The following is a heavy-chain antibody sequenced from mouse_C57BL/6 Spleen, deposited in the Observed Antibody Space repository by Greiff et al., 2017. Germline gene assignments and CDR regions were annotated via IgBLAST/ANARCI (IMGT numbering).Heavy chain of an antibody. CDR1: GYSITSGYY. CDR3: ARPYYGSSYRYFDV. V-gene: IGHV3-6*01. CDR2: IGYDGSN. D-gene: IGHD1-1*01. Sequence: EVHLVESGPGLVKPSQSLSLTCSVTGYSITSGYYWNWIRQFPGNKLEWMGYIGYDGSNNYNPSLKNRISITRDTSKNQFFLKLNSVTTEDTATYYCARPYYGSSYRYFDVWGTGTTVTVSS. J-gene: IGHJ1*03.